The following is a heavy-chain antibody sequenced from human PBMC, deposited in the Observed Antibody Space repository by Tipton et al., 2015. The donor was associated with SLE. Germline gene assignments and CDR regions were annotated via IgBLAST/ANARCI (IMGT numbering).Heavy chain of an antibody. CDR3: ARALPPQNYYGFDG. CDR2: IYHSGGT. V-gene: IGHV4-4*02. Sequence: TLSLTCAVSGASISGSDWWSWVRQPPGKGLEWIGEIYHSGGTNYHPSLKSRLTISVDKSKNQFSLKLASVTVADTAVYYCARALPPQNYYGFDGWGQGTTVTVTS. J-gene: IGHJ6*02. D-gene: IGHD2-15*01. CDR1: GASISGSDW.